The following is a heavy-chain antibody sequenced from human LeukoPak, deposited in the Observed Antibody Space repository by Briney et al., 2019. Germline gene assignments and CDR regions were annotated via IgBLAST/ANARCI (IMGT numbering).Heavy chain of an antibody. V-gene: IGHV3-23*01. J-gene: IGHJ4*02. D-gene: IGHD2-2*01. CDR1: GFTFSSYG. CDR3: ARAAAVCSSTSCYGHY. CDR2: ISGNGRDT. Sequence: PGGSLRLSCAASGFTFSSYGMHWVRQAPGKGLEWVSAISGNGRDTYYTDSVKGRFTISRDNSKNTLYLQMHGLRAEDTAIYYCARAAAVCSSTSCYGHYWGQGALVTVSS.